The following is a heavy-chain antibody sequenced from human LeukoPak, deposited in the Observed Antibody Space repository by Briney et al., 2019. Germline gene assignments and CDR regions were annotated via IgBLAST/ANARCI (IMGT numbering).Heavy chain of an antibody. V-gene: IGHV3-11*04. CDR3: ASGPSSSWYVVPDY. Sequence: GGSLRLSCAASGFTFSDYYMSWIRQAPGKGLEWVSYISSSGSTIYYADSVKGRFTISRDNAKNSLYLQMNSLRAEDTAVYYCASGPSSSWYVVPDYWGQGTLVTVSS. CDR1: GFTFSDYY. D-gene: IGHD6-13*01. CDR2: ISSSGSTI. J-gene: IGHJ4*02.